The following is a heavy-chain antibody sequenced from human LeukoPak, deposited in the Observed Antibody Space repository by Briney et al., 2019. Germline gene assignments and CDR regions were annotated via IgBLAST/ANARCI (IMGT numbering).Heavy chain of an antibody. V-gene: IGHV4-39*01. CDR2: IYYSGST. CDR1: GGSISSSSYY. Sequence: PSETLSLTCTVSGGSISSSSYYWGWIRQPPGKGLEWIGSIYYSGSTYYNPSLKSRVTISVDTSKNQFSLKLSSVTAADTAVYYCARHASLLWFGELTYYFDYWGQGTLVTVSS. D-gene: IGHD3-10*01. CDR3: ARHASLLWFGELTYYFDY. J-gene: IGHJ4*02.